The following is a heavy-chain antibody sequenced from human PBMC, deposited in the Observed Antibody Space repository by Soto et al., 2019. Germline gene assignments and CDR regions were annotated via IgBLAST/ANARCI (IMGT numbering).Heavy chain of an antibody. V-gene: IGHV4-4*02. CDR1: GGSISSSNW. Sequence: SETLSLTCAGSGGSISSSNWWSWVRQPPGKGLEWIGEIYHSGSTNYNPSLKSRVTISVDKSKNQFSLKLSSVTAADTAVYYCARDRRGSDYYFTFDYWGKGTLVTVSS. CDR3: ARDRRGSDYYFTFDY. J-gene: IGHJ4*02. CDR2: IYHSGST. D-gene: IGHD3-22*01.